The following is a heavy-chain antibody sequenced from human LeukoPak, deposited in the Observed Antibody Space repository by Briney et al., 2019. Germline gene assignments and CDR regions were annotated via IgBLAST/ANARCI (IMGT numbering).Heavy chain of an antibody. CDR3: ARDLRGYSSGWSREDFFDY. Sequence: ASVKVSCKASGYTFTAYYIHWVRQAPGQGLEWMGWVNHNSGGTNYAQKFQGRVSMARDTSISTAYMELSRLKSDDTAVYFCARDLRGYSSGWSREDFFDYWGQGTLVTVSS. CDR2: VNHNSGGT. D-gene: IGHD6-19*01. CDR1: GYTFTAYY. V-gene: IGHV1-2*02. J-gene: IGHJ4*02.